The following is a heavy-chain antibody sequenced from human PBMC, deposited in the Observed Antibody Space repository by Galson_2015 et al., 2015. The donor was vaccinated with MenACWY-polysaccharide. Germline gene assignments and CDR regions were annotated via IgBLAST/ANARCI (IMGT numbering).Heavy chain of an antibody. CDR1: GDIFTTSG. Sequence: SVKVSCKASGDIFTTSGISWWRQARGQGLEWMGWISAHNCNTDYAQKLQGRVTMTTDTSTSTAYMELRSLRSNDTAFSYYSRVWCQVRPFDYWGQGSLVTVSS. CDR2: ISAHNCNT. CDR3: SRVWCQVRPFDY. D-gene: IGHD4/OR15-4a*01. J-gene: IGHJ4*02. V-gene: IGHV1-18*01.